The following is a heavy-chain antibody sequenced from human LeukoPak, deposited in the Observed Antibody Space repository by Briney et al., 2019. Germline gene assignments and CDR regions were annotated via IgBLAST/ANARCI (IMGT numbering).Heavy chain of an antibody. CDR3: TKDGRGRHYYYGMDV. CDR2: ISWDGGST. J-gene: IGHJ6*02. D-gene: IGHD1-26*01. CDR1: GFTFDGYT. V-gene: IGHV3-43*01. Sequence: PGGSLRLSCAASGFTFDGYTMHWVRQAPGKGLEWVSLISWDGGSTYYADSVKGRFTISRDNSKNSLYLQMNSLRTEDTALYYCTKDGRGRHYYYGMDVWGQGTTVTVSS.